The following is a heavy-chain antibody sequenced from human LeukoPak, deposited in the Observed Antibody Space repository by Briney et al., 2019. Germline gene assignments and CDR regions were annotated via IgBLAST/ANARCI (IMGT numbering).Heavy chain of an antibody. D-gene: IGHD3-22*01. CDR2: INSSGSTI. Sequence: GGSLRLSCAASGFTFSSYEMNWVRQAPGKGLEWVSYINSSGSTIYYAASVKGRFTISRDNAKNSLYLQMNSLRAEDTAVYYCARTLFLRYDDSIGPWGQGTLVTVSS. J-gene: IGHJ5*02. V-gene: IGHV3-48*03. CDR1: GFTFSSYE. CDR3: ARTLFLRYDDSIGP.